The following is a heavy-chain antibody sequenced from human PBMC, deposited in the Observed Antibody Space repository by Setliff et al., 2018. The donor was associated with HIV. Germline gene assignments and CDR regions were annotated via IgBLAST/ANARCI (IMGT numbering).Heavy chain of an antibody. J-gene: IGHJ4*03. CDR1: GFTFSGYW. Sequence: PGGSLRLSCAASGFTFSGYWMSWVRQAPGKGLEWVANIKQDGSEKYYLSSVKGRFTISRDNAKNSLYLQMNSLRAEDTAVYYCAMAVIFDYWGKGTTVTVSS. V-gene: IGHV3-7*03. CDR2: IKQDGSEK. D-gene: IGHD6-19*01. CDR3: AMAVIFDY.